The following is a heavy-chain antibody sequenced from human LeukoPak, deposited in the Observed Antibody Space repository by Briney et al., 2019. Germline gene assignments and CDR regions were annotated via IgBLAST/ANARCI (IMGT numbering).Heavy chain of an antibody. Sequence: SETLSLTCTVSGGSISSYYWSWIRQPAGKGLEWIGRIYTSGSTNYNPSLKSRVTMSVDTSKNQFSLKLSSVTAADTAVYYCAREDTYSGRLGWFDPWGQGTLVTVSS. CDR2: IYTSGST. D-gene: IGHD1-26*01. J-gene: IGHJ5*02. CDR3: AREDTYSGRLGWFDP. V-gene: IGHV4-4*07. CDR1: GGSISSYY.